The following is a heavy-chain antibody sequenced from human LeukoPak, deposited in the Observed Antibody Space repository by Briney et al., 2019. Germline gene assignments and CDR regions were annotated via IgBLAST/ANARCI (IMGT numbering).Heavy chain of an antibody. CDR2: IIPIFGTA. J-gene: IGHJ4*02. CDR1: GGTFSSYA. Sequence: SVKVSCKASGGTFSSYAISWVRQAPGQGLEWMEGIIPIFGTANYAQKFQGRVTITADESTSTAYMELSSLRSEDTAVYYCARGLTPTSSPYGYWGQGTLVTVSS. CDR3: ARGLTPTSSPYGY. D-gene: IGHD6-6*01. V-gene: IGHV1-69*13.